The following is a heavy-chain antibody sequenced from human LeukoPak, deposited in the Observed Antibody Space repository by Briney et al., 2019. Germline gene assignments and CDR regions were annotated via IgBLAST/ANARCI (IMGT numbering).Heavy chain of an antibody. CDR1: GGSISSNSYY. D-gene: IGHD2-21*01. CDR3: ATIASWRAFDI. V-gene: IGHV4-39*01. CDR2: IYYSGST. Sequence: QPSETLSLTCAVSGGSISSNSYYWGWIRQPPGKGLEWIGSIYYSGSTYYNPSLKSRVTISVDTSKNQFSLKLSSVTAADTAVYYCATIASWRAFDIWGQGTMVTVSS. J-gene: IGHJ3*02.